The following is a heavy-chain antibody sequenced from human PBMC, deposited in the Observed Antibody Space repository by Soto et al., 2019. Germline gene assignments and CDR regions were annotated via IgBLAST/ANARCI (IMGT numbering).Heavy chain of an antibody. V-gene: IGHV3-74*01. J-gene: IGHJ4*02. CDR1: GFTFSTYW. D-gene: IGHD2-2*01. Sequence: GGSLRLSCAATGFTFSTYWMHWVRQGPGKGLVWVLRISTDGSSTTYADSVKGRFTISRDNAKNTLYLQMNSLRAEDTAVYYCARATGSNHPFDYWGQGSLVTVSS. CDR2: ISTDGSST. CDR3: ARATGSNHPFDY.